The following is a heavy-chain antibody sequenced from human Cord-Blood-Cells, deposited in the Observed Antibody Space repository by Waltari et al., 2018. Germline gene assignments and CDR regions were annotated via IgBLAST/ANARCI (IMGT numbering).Heavy chain of an antibody. Sequence: EVQLVESGVGLVQPGGSLRLSCAASGFTFSSYSMNWVRQAPGKGLEWVSYISSSSSTIYYADSVKGRFTISRDNAKNSLYLQMNSLRAEDTAVYYCARDEYSSSLFYYYGMDVWGQGTTVTVSS. J-gene: IGHJ6*02. CDR1: GFTFSSYS. CDR3: ARDEYSSSLFYYYGMDV. V-gene: IGHV3-48*01. D-gene: IGHD6-6*01. CDR2: ISSSSSTI.